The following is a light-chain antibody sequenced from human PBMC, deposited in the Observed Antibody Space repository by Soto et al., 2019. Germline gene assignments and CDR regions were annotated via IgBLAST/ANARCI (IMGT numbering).Light chain of an antibody. CDR2: ATS. V-gene: IGKV3-20*01. CDR1: QSISSSY. J-gene: IGKJ3*01. Sequence: EIVLTQSPGTLSLSPGERATLSCRASQSISSSYLAWYQHKPGQAPRLLLFATSIRATGIPDRISGSGSGTDFTLSISRLEPEDFAVYYCQQHDTSPFTFGPGTKVDIK. CDR3: QQHDTSPFT.